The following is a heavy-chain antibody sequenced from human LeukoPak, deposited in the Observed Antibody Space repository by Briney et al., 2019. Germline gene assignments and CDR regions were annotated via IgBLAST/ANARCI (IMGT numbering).Heavy chain of an antibody. Sequence: GGSLRLSCAASGFTFSSYAMHWVRQAPGKGLEWVAVISYDGTNKYYADSVKGRFTISRDNSKNTLYLQMNSLRAEDTAVYFCARVGTTVTFYGVDVWGQGTTVTVSS. CDR2: ISYDGTNK. CDR3: ARVGTTVTFYGVDV. CDR1: GFTFSSYA. V-gene: IGHV3-30*14. J-gene: IGHJ6*02. D-gene: IGHD4-17*01.